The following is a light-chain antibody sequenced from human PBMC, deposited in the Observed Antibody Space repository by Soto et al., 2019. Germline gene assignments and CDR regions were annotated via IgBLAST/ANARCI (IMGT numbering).Light chain of an antibody. CDR2: GAS. V-gene: IGKV3-20*01. J-gene: IGKJ2*01. CDR1: QSVSSSY. Sequence: EIVLTQSPGTLSLSPGERDTLSCRASQSVSSSYLAWYQQKPGQAPRLLIYGASSRATGIPDRFSGSGSGTDFTLTISRLEPEDFAVYYCQQYGRSGSFGQGTKLEIK. CDR3: QQYGRSGS.